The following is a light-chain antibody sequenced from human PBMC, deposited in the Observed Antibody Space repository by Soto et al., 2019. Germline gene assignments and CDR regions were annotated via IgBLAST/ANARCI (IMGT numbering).Light chain of an antibody. CDR1: SSNIGAGFD. J-gene: IGLJ3*02. V-gene: IGLV1-40*01. CDR3: QSCDRGLLWV. Sequence: QSVLTQPPSVSGAPGQRVTISCTGSSSNIGAGFDVHWYLHLPGTAPKLLIYGSNIRPSGVPDRFSGSKSGTSASLVITRLQADDEAEFFCQSCDRGLLWVFGGGTKLTV. CDR2: GSN.